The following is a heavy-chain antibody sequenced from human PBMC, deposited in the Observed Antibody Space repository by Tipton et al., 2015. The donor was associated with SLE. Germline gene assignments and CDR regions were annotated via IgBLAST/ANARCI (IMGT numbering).Heavy chain of an antibody. CDR1: GGSFSGYY. Sequence: TLSLTCAVYGGSFSGYYWSWIRQPPGKGLEWIGEINHSGSTNYNPSLKSRVTISVDTPKNQFSLKLSSVTAADTAVYYCARVTVGAGDHFDYWGQGTLVTVSS. D-gene: IGHD7-27*01. CDR2: INHSGST. CDR3: ARVTVGAGDHFDY. J-gene: IGHJ4*02. V-gene: IGHV4-34*01.